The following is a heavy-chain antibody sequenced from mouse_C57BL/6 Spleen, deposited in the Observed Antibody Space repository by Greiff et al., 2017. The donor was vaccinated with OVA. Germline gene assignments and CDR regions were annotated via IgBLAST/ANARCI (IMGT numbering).Heavy chain of an antibody. CDR3: ARRGAYDGAMDY. J-gene: IGHJ4*01. V-gene: IGHV1-54*01. CDR1: GYAFTNYL. D-gene: IGHD2-12*01. CDR2: INPGSGGT. Sequence: QVQLKESGAELVRPGTSVKVSCKASGYAFTNYLIEWVKQRPGQGLEWIGVINPGSGGTNYNEKFKGKATLTADKSSSTAYMQLSSLTSEDSAVYFCARRGAYDGAMDYWGQGTSVTVSS.